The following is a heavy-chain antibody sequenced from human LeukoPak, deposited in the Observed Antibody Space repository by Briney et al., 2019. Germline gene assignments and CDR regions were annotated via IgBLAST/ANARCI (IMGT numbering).Heavy chain of an antibody. D-gene: IGHD6-13*01. CDR2: INPNSGGT. CDR1: GYTFTGYY. CDR3: ARAGRAIAASPGFDY. J-gene: IGHJ4*02. Sequence: GASVKVSCKASGYTFTGYYMHWVRQAPGQGLEWMGWINPNSGGTNYAQKFQGWVTMTRDTSISTAYMELSRLRSDDTAVYYCARAGRAIAASPGFDYWGQGTLVTVSS. V-gene: IGHV1-2*04.